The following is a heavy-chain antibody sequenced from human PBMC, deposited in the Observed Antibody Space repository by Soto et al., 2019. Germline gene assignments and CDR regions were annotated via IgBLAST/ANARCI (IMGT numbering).Heavy chain of an antibody. CDR3: VRVAPTGNRQKCFDY. V-gene: IGHV3-72*01. CDR1: GFTFSEHY. CDR2: IRNKTNSYTT. J-gene: IGHJ4*02. D-gene: IGHD3-10*01. Sequence: EVQLVESGGGLVQPGGSLRLSCAASGFTFSEHYMDWVRQTPGKGLEWVGRIRNKTNSYTTEYAASVRGRFTISRDSSKFSPDLQKISLTPGETAIYYCVRVAPTGNRQKCFDYWGQGTQRTVSS.